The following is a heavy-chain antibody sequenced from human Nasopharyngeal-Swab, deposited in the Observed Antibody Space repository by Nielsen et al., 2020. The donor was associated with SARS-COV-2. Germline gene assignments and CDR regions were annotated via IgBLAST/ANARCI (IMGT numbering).Heavy chain of an antibody. V-gene: IGHV4-61*02. Sequence: SETLSLTCTVSGDSMSSDNYYWSWIRQPAGKGLEWIGRIYTSGSTNYNPSLKSRVSLSVDTSRNQFSLKLSSVTAADTAVYYCARRRIANGDFDFWGQGTLVTVSS. CDR1: GDSMSSDNYY. D-gene: IGHD2-21*01. CDR2: IYTSGST. J-gene: IGHJ4*02. CDR3: ARRRIANGDFDF.